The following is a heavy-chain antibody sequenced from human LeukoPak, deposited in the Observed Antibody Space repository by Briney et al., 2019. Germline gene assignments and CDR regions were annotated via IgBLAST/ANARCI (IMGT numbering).Heavy chain of an antibody. CDR3: ARAPIGYCSSTSCFGHEY. Sequence: SETLSLTCTVSGGSISSGSYYWSWIRQPPGKGLEWIGHIYYSGSTNYNSSLKNRVTISVDTSKNQFSLKLTSVTAADTAVYYCARAPIGYCSSTSCFGHEYWGQGTLVTVSS. D-gene: IGHD2-2*01. CDR2: IYYSGST. J-gene: IGHJ4*02. CDR1: GGSISSGSYY. V-gene: IGHV4-61*01.